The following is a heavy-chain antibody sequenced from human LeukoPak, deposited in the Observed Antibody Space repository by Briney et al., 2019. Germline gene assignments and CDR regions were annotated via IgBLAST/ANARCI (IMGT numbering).Heavy chain of an antibody. D-gene: IGHD4-11*01. J-gene: IGHJ4*02. CDR1: GGSFSGYY. Sequence: SETLSLTCAVYGGSFSGYYWSWIRQPPGKGLEWIGEINYSGSTNYNPSLKSRVTISVDTSKNQFSLKLSSVTAADTAVYYCARGLTTVTTNFDYWGQGTLVTVSS. CDR2: INYSGST. V-gene: IGHV4-34*01. CDR3: ARGLTTVTTNFDY.